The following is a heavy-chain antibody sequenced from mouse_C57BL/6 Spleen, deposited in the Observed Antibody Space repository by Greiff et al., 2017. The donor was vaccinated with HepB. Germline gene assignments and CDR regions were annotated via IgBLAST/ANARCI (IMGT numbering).Heavy chain of an antibody. CDR3: ARDYYGSSLDY. D-gene: IGHD1-1*01. CDR1: GYAFTNYL. V-gene: IGHV1-54*01. CDR2: INPGSGGT. Sequence: VQLQQSGAELVRPGTSVKVSCKASGYAFTNYLIEWVKQRPGQGLEWIGVINPGSGGTNYNEKFKGKATLTADKSSSTAYMQLSSLTSEDSAVYFCARDYYGSSLDYWGRGTTLTVSS. J-gene: IGHJ2*01.